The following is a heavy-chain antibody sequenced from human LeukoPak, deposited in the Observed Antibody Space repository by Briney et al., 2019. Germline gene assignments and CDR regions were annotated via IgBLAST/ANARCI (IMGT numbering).Heavy chain of an antibody. J-gene: IGHJ4*02. V-gene: IGHV1-2*02. CDR2: INPNSGGT. CDR1: GYTFTGYY. Sequence: ASVKVSCEASGYTFTGYYMHWVRQAPGQGLEWMGWINPNSGGTNYAQKFQGRVTMTRDTSISTAYMELSRLRSDDTAVYYCAGGDYYDSSGHADYWGQGTLVTVSS. CDR3: AGGDYYDSSGHADY. D-gene: IGHD3-22*01.